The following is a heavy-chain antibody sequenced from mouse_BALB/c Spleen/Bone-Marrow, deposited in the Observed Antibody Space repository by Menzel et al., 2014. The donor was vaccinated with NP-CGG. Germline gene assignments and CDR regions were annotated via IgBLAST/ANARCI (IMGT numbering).Heavy chain of an antibody. CDR1: GFNIKDTY. V-gene: IGHV14-3*02. Sequence: EVKLMESGAELVKPGASVKLSCTASGFNIKDTYIHWVKRRPEQGLEWIGRIDPENGNIKYDPKFQVKATITADTSSNTAFLQLSSLTSEDTAVYYCTRRGFDFWGQGTTPTVSS. CDR3: TRRGFDF. CDR2: IDPENGNI. J-gene: IGHJ2*01.